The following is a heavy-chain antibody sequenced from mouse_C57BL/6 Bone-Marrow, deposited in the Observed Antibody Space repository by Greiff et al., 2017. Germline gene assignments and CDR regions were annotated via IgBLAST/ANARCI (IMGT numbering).Heavy chain of an antibody. D-gene: IGHD1-1*01. V-gene: IGHV1-50*01. CDR1: GYIFTSYW. CDR3: ARSITTVPYFDY. Sequence: QVQLQQPGAELVKPGASVKLSCKASGYIFTSYWMQWVKQRPGQGLEWIGEIDPSDSYTNYNQKFKGKATLTVDTSSSTAYMQLSSLTSEDSAVYYCARSITTVPYFDYWGQGTTLTVSS. J-gene: IGHJ2*01. CDR2: IDPSDSYT.